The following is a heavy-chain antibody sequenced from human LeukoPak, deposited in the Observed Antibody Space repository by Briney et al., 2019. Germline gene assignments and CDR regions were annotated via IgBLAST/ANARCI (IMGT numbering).Heavy chain of an antibody. D-gene: IGHD3-10*01. Sequence: KPGGSLRLSCAASGFTFSYHSMNWVRQAPGKWREGVSSISSSSSYIYYADSVKGRFTISSDKAKNSLYLQMNSLRAEDTAIYYCARGFSGSYYTKDFDYWGQGALVTVSS. CDR1: GFTFSYHS. V-gene: IGHV3-21*01. J-gene: IGHJ4*02. CDR3: ARGFSGSYYTKDFDY. CDR2: ISSSSSYI.